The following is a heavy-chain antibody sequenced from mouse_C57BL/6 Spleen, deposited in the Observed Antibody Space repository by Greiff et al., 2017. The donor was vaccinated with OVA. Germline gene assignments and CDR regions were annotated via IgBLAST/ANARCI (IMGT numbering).Heavy chain of an antibody. J-gene: IGHJ1*03. CDR1: GYTFTSYW. CDR3: APNWDWYFDV. V-gene: IGHV1-64*01. CDR2: IHPNSGST. Sequence: QVQLQQPGAELVKPGASVKLSCKASGYTFTSYWMHWVKQRPGQGLEWIGMIHPNSGSTNYNEKIKSKATLTVDKSSSTAYMQLSSLTSEDSAVYYCAPNWDWYFDVWGTGTTVTVSS. D-gene: IGHD4-1*01.